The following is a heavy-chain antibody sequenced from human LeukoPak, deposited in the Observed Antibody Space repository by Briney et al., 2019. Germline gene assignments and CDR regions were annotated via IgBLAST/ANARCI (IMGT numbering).Heavy chain of an antibody. J-gene: IGHJ3*02. D-gene: IGHD1-26*01. Sequence: KPGGSPRLSCTVSGLPFSDAWMSWVRQAPGKGLEWVGEINHSGSTNYNPSLKSRVTISVDTSKNQFSLKLSSVTAADTAVYYCASDSGSYFHDAFDIWGQGTMVTVSS. CDR2: INHSGST. CDR1: GLPFSDAW. CDR3: ASDSGSYFHDAFDI. V-gene: IGHV4-34*01.